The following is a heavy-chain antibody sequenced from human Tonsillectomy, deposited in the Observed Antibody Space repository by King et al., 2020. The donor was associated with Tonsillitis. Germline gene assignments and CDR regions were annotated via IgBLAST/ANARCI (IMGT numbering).Heavy chain of an antibody. J-gene: IGHJ4*02. CDR1: GFTFSSYG. D-gene: IGHD6-13*01. Sequence: VQLVESGGGVVQPGRSLRLSCAASGFTFSSYGMHWVRPAPGKGMEWVAVISYDGSNKYYAASVKGRFTISRDNSKNTLYLQMNSLRAEDTAGYYCAKDRWRAAPCDYWGEGTLVTVSS. V-gene: IGHV3-30*18. CDR2: ISYDGSNK. CDR3: AKDRWRAAPCDY.